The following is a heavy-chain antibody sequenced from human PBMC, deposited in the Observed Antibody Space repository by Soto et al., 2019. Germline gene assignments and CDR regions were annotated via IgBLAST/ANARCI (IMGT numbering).Heavy chain of an antibody. V-gene: IGHV3-13*01. CDR2: IGVVGDT. J-gene: IGHJ5*02. CDR1: GFILSNYD. Sequence: GGSLRLSCSASGFILSNYDVHWVRQTSGHGLEWVARIGVVGDTNYSGSVKGRFTISRQNARNSFFLQMNSLIAGDTAVYFCVRGLPGGFDPWGQGTMVTVSS. D-gene: IGHD3-10*01. CDR3: VRGLPGGFDP.